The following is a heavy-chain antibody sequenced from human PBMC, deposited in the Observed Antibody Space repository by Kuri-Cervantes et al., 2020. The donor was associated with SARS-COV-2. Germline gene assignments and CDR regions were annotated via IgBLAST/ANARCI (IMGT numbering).Heavy chain of an antibody. CDR2: ISSSSSYI. V-gene: IGHV3-21*01. J-gene: IGHJ6*02. D-gene: IGHD2-2*01. CDR3: ARPGCSSTSCYYYGMDV. Sequence: GESLKISCAASGFTFSSYSMNWVRQAPGKGLEWVSSISSSSSYIYYADSVKGRFTISRDNAKNSLYLQMNSLRAEDTAVYYCARPGCSSTSCYYYGMDVWGQGTTVTVSS. CDR1: GFTFSSYS.